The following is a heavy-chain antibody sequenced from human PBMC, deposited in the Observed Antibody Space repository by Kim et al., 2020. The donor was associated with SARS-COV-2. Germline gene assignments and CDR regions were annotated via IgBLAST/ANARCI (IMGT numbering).Heavy chain of an antibody. Sequence: SETLSLTCAVYGGSFSGYYWSWIRQPPGKGLEWIGEINHSGSTNYNPSLKSRVTISVDTSKNQFSLKLSSVTAADTAVYYCANFDWLYTHAFDIWGQGTMVTVSS. CDR3: ANFDWLYTHAFDI. V-gene: IGHV4-34*01. D-gene: IGHD3-9*01. J-gene: IGHJ3*02. CDR2: INHSGST. CDR1: GGSFSGYY.